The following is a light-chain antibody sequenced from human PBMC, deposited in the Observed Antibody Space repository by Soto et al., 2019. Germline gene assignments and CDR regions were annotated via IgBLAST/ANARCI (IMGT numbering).Light chain of an antibody. CDR2: AAS. Sequence: DIQMTQSPSSLSASVGDRVTITCRASQSISSYLNWYQQKPGKAPNLLIYAASSLQSGVPSRFSGSGSGTDFTLSISSLQPEDFATYYCQQSYSTPHTFGQGIKLEI. CDR1: QSISSY. J-gene: IGKJ2*01. CDR3: QQSYSTPHT. V-gene: IGKV1-39*01.